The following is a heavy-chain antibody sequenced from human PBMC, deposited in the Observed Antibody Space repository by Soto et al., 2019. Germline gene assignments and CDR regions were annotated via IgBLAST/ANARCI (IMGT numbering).Heavy chain of an antibody. Sequence: GGSLRLSCAGSGFGFSNYAMSWVRQTPTKGLEWVSTIRASGVTTFYAEYARGRFTISRDNSKDTLYLQMNSLTAEDTALYYCAKGAIGRLDYCGQGPQVTVSS. CDR2: IRASGVTT. CDR3: AKGAIGRLDY. V-gene: IGHV3-23*01. J-gene: IGHJ4*02. D-gene: IGHD1-26*01. CDR1: GFGFSNYA.